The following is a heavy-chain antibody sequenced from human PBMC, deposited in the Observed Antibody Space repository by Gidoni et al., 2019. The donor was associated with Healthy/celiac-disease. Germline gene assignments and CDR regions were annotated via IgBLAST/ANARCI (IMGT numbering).Heavy chain of an antibody. J-gene: IGHJ4*02. D-gene: IGHD4-17*01. V-gene: IGHV4-59*08. CDR1: GGSISSYY. CDR3: ARHNYGDLRPSFDY. Sequence: QVQLQESGPGLVKPSETLSLTCTVSGGSISSYYWSWIRQPPGKGLEWIGYIYYSGSTNYNPSLKSRVTISVDTSKNQFSLKLSSVTAADTAVYYCARHNYGDLRPSFDYWGQGTLVTVSS. CDR2: IYYSGST.